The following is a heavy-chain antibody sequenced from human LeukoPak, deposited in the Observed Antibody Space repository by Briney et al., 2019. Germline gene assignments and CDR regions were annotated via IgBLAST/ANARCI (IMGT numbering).Heavy chain of an antibody. V-gene: IGHV1-2*05. J-gene: IGHJ5*02. CDR2: ISPNSGVP. D-gene: IGHD6-13*01. CDR1: GYTFTVHY. CDR3: AREVGYSTSWYGRFDP. Sequence: ASVKDSCKASGYTFTVHYIHWVRQAPGQGLEWLGRISPNSGVPNYAQKFQGRVTITRDTSVNTVYMELNGLKSDDTGAYYCAREVGYSTSWYGRFDPWGQGTVVTVSS.